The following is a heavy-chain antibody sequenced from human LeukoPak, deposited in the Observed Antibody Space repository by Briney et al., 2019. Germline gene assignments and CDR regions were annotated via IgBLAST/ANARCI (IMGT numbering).Heavy chain of an antibody. V-gene: IGHV3-53*01. CDR2: IYSGGST. D-gene: IGHD2-15*01. CDR1: GFTVSNNY. Sequence: GGSLRLSCAASGFTVSNNYMSWVRQAPGKGLEWVSVIYSGGSTYYADSVKGRFTISRDNAKNSLYLQMNSLRAEDTAVYYCARDRDYCSGGSCYWVPLCYWGQGTLVTVSS. J-gene: IGHJ4*02. CDR3: ARDRDYCSGGSCYWVPLCY.